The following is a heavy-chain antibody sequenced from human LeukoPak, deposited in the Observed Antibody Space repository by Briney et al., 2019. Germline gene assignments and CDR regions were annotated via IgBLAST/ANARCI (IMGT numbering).Heavy chain of an antibody. CDR3: ARDRGYYYGSGSLRGYFDY. Sequence: GASVKVSCKASGYTFTSYGISWVRQAPGQGLEWMGWISAYNGNTNYAQKLQGRVTMTTDTSTSTAYMELRSLRSDDTAVYYCARDRGYYYGSGSLRGYFDYWGQGTPVTVSS. J-gene: IGHJ4*02. CDR1: GYTFTSYG. D-gene: IGHD3-10*01. CDR2: ISAYNGNT. V-gene: IGHV1-18*01.